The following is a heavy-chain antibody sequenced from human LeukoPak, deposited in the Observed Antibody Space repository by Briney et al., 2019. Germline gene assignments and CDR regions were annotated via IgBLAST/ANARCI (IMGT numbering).Heavy chain of an antibody. V-gene: IGHV3-11*04. D-gene: IGHD4-17*01. CDR2: ISSSGSTI. J-gene: IGHJ4*02. CDR1: GFTFSDYY. CDR3: ARDQSGGYGDYKVRPEYYFDY. Sequence: GGSLRLSCAASGFTFSDYYMSWIRQAPGKGLEWVSYISSSGSTIYYADSVKGRFTISRDNAKNSLYLQMNSLRAEDTAVYYCARDQSGGYGDYKVRPEYYFDYWGQGTLVTVSS.